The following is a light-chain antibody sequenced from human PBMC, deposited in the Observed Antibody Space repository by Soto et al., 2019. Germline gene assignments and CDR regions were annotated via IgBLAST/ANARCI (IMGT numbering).Light chain of an antibody. CDR3: QQYNNWPLT. CDR1: QSVSSK. J-gene: IGKJ4*01. V-gene: IGKV3-15*01. CDR2: GAS. Sequence: EIVMTQSQATLSVSPGEIATLSCRASQSVSSKLAWYQQKPGQAPRQLIAGASTRATGIPARVSGSGSGTEFTLTHSNLQSEDFAVDYCQQYNNWPLTFGGGTKVESK.